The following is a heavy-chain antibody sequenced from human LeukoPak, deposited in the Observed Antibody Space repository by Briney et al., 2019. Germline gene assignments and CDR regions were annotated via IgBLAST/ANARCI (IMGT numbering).Heavy chain of an antibody. D-gene: IGHD1-26*01. Sequence: GGSLRLSCAASGFTFSNAWMSWVRRAPGKGLEWDGHIKSKTDGGTTDYAAPVKGRFTISRDDSKNTLYLQMNSLKTEDTAVYYCTTDGVVGAASFDFWRQGTLVTVSS. J-gene: IGHJ4*02. CDR1: GFTFSNAW. V-gene: IGHV3-15*01. CDR2: IKSKTDGGTT. CDR3: TTDGVVGAASFDF.